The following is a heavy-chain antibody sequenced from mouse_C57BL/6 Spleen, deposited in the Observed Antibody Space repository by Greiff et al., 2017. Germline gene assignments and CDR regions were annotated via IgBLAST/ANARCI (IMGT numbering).Heavy chain of an antibody. CDR3: GRDYYDYDDYFDY. V-gene: IGHV5-4*01. CDR2: ISDGGSYT. J-gene: IGHJ2*01. CDR1: GFTFSRYA. D-gene: IGHD2-4*01. Sequence: EVKVVESGGGLVKPGGSLKLSCAASGFTFSRYAMSWVRQTPEKRLEWVATISDGGSYTYYPDNVKGRFTIARDNAKTNLYLQRSHLKADATVNYYGGRDYYDYDDYFDYWGQGTTLTVSS.